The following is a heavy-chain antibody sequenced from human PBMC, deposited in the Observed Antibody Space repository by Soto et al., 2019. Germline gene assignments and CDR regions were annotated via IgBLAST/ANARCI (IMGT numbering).Heavy chain of an antibody. D-gene: IGHD6-13*01. V-gene: IGHV1-69*13. CDR2: IIPIFGTA. J-gene: IGHJ6*02. CDR3: ARAPTRYCSSWYLGPPKYYYYGIDV. Sequence: SLKVACKASGGTFSSYAISWVRQAPGQGLEWMGGIIPIFGTANYAQKFQGRVTITPDESTSTAYMELSSLRSEDTAVYYCARAPTRYCSSWYLGPPKYYYYGIDVWGQGTTVTFSS. CDR1: GGTFSSYA.